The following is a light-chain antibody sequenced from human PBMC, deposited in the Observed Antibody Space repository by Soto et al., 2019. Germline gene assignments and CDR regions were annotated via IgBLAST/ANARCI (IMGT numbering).Light chain of an antibody. CDR2: GAS. CDR3: QQYGSSPWT. V-gene: IGKV3-20*01. Sequence: EIVLTQSPGTLSLSPGERATLYCRASQRVSSSFLAWYQQKPGQAPRLLIYGASSRATGIPDRFSGSGSGTDFTLTISRLEPEDFAVYYCQQYGSSPWTFGQGTKVEIK. CDR1: QRVSSSF. J-gene: IGKJ1*01.